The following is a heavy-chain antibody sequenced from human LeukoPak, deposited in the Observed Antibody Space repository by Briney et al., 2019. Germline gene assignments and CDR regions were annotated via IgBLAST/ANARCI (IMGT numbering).Heavy chain of an antibody. V-gene: IGHV3-21*01. J-gene: IGHJ4*02. CDR1: GFTFSSYS. D-gene: IGHD2-2*01. CDR3: ARYRDCSSTSCPIDY. Sequence: PGGSLRLSCAASGFTFSSYSMNWVRQAPGKGLEWVSSISSSSSYIYYADSVKGRFTISRDNAKNSLYLQMNSLRAEDTAVYYCARYRDCSSTSCPIDYWGQGTLVTVSS. CDR2: ISSSSSYI.